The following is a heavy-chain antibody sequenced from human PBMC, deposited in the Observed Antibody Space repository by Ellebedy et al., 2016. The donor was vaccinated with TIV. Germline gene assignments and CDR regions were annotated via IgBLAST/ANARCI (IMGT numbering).Heavy chain of an antibody. CDR3: AKLDSSGYYYGRLDY. V-gene: IGHV3-23*01. CDR1: GFTFRNFA. D-gene: IGHD3-22*01. J-gene: IGHJ4*02. CDR2: ISSSGVSS. Sequence: GGSLRLSCAASGFTFRNFAMTWVRQAPGKGLEWVSSISSSGVSSYYADSVMGRVTISRDNSKSTLYLQMDSLRADDSAEYYCAKLDSSGYYYGRLDYWGQGTLVTVSS.